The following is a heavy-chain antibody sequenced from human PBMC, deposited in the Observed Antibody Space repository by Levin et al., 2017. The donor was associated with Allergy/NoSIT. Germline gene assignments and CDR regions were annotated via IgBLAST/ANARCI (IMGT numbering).Heavy chain of an antibody. Sequence: GGSLRLSCAASGFTFSSYGMHWVRQAPGKGLEWVAVIWYDGSNKYYADSVKGRFTISSDNSKNTLYLQMNSLRAEDTAVYYCARDLWTTAGPYYYHDYGRDVWGQGTTVTVS. V-gene: IGHV3-33*01. CDR3: ARDLWTTAGPYYYHDYGRDV. J-gene: IGHJ6*02. CDR2: IWYDGSNK. D-gene: IGHD3/OR15-3a*01. CDR1: GFTFSSYG.